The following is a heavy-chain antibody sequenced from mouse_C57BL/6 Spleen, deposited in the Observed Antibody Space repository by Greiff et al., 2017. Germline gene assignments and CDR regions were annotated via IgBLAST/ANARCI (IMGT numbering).Heavy chain of an antibody. J-gene: IGHJ4*01. V-gene: IGHV1-82*01. D-gene: IGHD3-2*02. CDR2: IYPGDGDT. Sequence: QVQLQQSGPELVKHGASVTISCKASGYAFSSSWMNWVKQRPGKGLEWIGRIYPGDGDTNYTGQFKGQATLTADKSSSTAYMQLSSLTSEDSAVYFGARPTAQATGNYAMDYWGQGTAVTVSS. CDR3: ARPTAQATGNYAMDY. CDR1: GYAFSSSW.